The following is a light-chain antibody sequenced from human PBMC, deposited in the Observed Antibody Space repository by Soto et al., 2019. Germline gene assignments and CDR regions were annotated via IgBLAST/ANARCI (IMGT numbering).Light chain of an antibody. Sequence: EVVLTQSPATLSLSPGERATLSCRASQNVGTFLAWYQLKPGQAPRLVIYDASNRAAGIPDRFSGSGSGTDFTLTISGLVSEDFAVYYCQQSVSSGTSGQGTK. J-gene: IGKJ1*01. CDR3: QQSVSSGT. CDR2: DAS. CDR1: QNVGTF. V-gene: IGKV3-11*01.